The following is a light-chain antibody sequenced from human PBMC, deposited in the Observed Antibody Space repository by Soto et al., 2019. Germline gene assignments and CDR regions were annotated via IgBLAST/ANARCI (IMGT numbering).Light chain of an antibody. CDR3: HQYDGSLIT. CDR2: GVS. V-gene: IGKV3-20*01. CDR1: QSVSRR. Sequence: LNNSPCTLSLRQGGRATLSCRASQSVSRRLAWYQQRPGQAPRLLISGVSKRATGIPDRFSGDGSGTDFTPTISRLEPEDFALYICHQYDGSLITFSHVTRLAVK. J-gene: IGKJ5*01.